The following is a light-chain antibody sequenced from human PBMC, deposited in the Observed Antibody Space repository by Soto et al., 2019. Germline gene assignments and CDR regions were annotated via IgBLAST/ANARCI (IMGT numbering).Light chain of an antibody. CDR1: SSDVGTYNY. CDR3: SLYTSSNTYV. Sequence: QSVLTQPASVSGSPGQSITISCTGTSSDVGTYNYVSWNQQHPGKAPKLMIYEVSNRPSGVSNRFSGSKSGNTASLTISGLQAEDEADYYCSLYTSSNTYVFGTATKVTV. J-gene: IGLJ1*01. V-gene: IGLV2-14*01. CDR2: EVS.